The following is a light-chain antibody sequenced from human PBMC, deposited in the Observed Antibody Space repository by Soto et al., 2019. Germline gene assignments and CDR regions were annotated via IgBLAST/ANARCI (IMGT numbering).Light chain of an antibody. J-gene: IGKJ4*01. CDR2: GAS. CDR1: QSIRSN. Sequence: EIVMTQSPATLSVSPGDRVTLSCRASQSIRSNSAWYQQKPGQAPGLLIYGASTRATGIPGRFSGSGYETEFTLTISSLQSEDFAVYYCQQYNNWPLTLGGGTKVDIK. V-gene: IGKV3-15*01. CDR3: QQYNNWPLT.